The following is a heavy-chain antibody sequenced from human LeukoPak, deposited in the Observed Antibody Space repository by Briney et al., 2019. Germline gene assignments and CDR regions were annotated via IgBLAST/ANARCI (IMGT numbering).Heavy chain of an antibody. CDR1: GDNISDNITA. CDR3: ARGYGFDY. V-gene: IGHV6-1*01. CDR2: TYYRSKWYS. J-gene: IGHJ4*02. D-gene: IGHD2-15*01. Sequence: SQTLSLTCAISGDNISDNITAWTWIRQSPSRGLEWLGRTYYRSKWYSDYAVSVKSRISINPDTSKNQFSLQLNSVTPEDTGVYYCARGYGFDYWGQGILVTVSS.